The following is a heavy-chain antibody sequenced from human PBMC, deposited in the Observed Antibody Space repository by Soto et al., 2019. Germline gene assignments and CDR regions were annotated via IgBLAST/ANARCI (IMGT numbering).Heavy chain of an antibody. CDR3: ARHGWITIFGVVPNWFDP. CDR1: GGSISSGGYY. D-gene: IGHD3-3*01. V-gene: IGHV4-31*03. J-gene: IGHJ5*02. Sequence: QVQLQESGPGLVKPSQTLSLTCTVSGGSISSGGYYWSWIRQHPGKGLEWIGYIYYSGSTYYNPSLKSRVTISVDTSKNQFSLKRSSVTAADTAVYYCARHGWITIFGVVPNWFDPWGQGTLVTVSS. CDR2: IYYSGST.